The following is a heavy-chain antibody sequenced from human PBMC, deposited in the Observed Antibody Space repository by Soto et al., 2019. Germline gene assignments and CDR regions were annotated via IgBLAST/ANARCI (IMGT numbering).Heavy chain of an antibody. J-gene: IGHJ5*02. CDR2: IIPIFGTA. CDR3: ARDRSDVEMATINWFDP. CDR1: GGTFSSYA. Sequence: GASVKVSCKASGGTFSSYAVSWVRQAPGQGLEWMGGIIPIFGTANYAQKFQGRVTITADESTSTAYMELSSLRSEDTAVYYCARDRSDVEMATINWFDPWGQGTLVTVSS. V-gene: IGHV1-69*13. D-gene: IGHD5-12*01.